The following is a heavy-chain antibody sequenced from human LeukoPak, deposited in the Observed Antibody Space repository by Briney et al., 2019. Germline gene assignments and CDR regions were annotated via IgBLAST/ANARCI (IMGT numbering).Heavy chain of an antibody. D-gene: IGHD5-18*01. CDR2: IYPGDSDT. Sequence: GESLKISCKGSGYSFASYWIGWVRQMPGKGLEWMGIIYPGDSDTRYSPSFQGQVTISADKSISTAYLQWSSLKASDTAMYYCARHRIQLLTTYYYYYYMDVWRKGTTVTVSS. J-gene: IGHJ6*03. CDR3: ARHRIQLLTTYYYYYYMDV. CDR1: GYSFASYW. V-gene: IGHV5-51*01.